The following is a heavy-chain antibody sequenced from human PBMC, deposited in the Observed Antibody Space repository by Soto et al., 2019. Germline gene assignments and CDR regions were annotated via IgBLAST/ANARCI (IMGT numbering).Heavy chain of an antibody. Sequence: GGSLRLSCAASGFTFSSYAMHWVRQAPGKGLEWVAVISYDGSNKYYADSVKGRFTISRDNSKNTLYLQMNSLRAEDTAVYYCARVAGYDSQIGAFDIWGQGTMVTVSS. CDR3: ARVAGYDSQIGAFDI. V-gene: IGHV3-30-3*01. J-gene: IGHJ3*02. D-gene: IGHD3-22*01. CDR2: ISYDGSNK. CDR1: GFTFSSYA.